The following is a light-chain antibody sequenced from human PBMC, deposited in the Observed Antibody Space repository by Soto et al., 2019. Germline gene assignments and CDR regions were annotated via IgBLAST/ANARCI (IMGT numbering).Light chain of an antibody. V-gene: IGKV3-20*01. CDR3: QQYGSSLWT. CDR1: QSVSSSY. Sequence: EIVLTQSPGTLSLSPGERATLSCRASQSVSSSYLAWYQQKPGQGPRLLIYGASSRATGILDRFSGSGSGTDFTLTISRLEPEDFAVYYCQQYGSSLWTFGQGTKVEIK. J-gene: IGKJ1*01. CDR2: GAS.